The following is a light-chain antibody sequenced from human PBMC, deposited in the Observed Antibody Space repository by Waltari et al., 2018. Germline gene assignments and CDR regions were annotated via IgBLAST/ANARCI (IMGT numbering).Light chain of an antibody. CDR3: QHYVRLPGT. CDR2: DTS. Sequence: EILLTQSPGTLSLSPGERATLPCRASQSVTMALAWYQQKPGQAPRLLIYDTSKRATGIPDRFSGSGSGTDFSLTISRLEAEDFAVYYCQHYVRLPGTFGQGTKVEIK. CDR1: QSVTMAL. V-gene: IGKV3-20*01. J-gene: IGKJ1*01.